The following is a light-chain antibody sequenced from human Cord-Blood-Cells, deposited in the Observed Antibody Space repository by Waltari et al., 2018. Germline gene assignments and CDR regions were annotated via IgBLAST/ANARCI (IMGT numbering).Light chain of an antibody. CDR3: SSYTSSSTAV. V-gene: IGLV2-14*01. Sequence: QSALTQPASVSGSPGQSITISCTGTSSDVGSYHYVSWYQQHPGKAPKLMIYDVSKRPSGVSNRFSGSKSGNTASLTISGLQAEDEADYYCSSYTSSSTAVFGGGTKLTVL. CDR2: DVS. CDR1: SSDVGSYHY. J-gene: IGLJ2*01.